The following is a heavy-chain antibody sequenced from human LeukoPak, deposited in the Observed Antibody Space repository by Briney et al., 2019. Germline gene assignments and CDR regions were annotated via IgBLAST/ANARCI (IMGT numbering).Heavy chain of an antibody. CDR2: ISANNGDT. CDR3: ARDFFHGHCAGLSCFLHDY. CDR1: GYTFTRYG. D-gene: IGHD2-15*01. J-gene: IGHJ4*02. V-gene: IGHV1-18*01. Sequence: GASVKVSCKASGYTFTRYGISWVRQAPGQGLEWMGWISANNGDTNSAQKFQGRVTMTTDTSTSTAYMELRSLRSDDTAVYHCARDFFHGHCAGLSCFLHDYWGQGSLVTVSS.